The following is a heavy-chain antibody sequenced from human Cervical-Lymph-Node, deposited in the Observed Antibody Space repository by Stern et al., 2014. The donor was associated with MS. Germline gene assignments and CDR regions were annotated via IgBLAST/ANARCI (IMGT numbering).Heavy chain of an antibody. CDR2: INPNSGGT. V-gene: IGHV1-2*06. CDR3: AREGRARGYELVD. D-gene: IGHD5-12*01. CDR1: GYTFTGYY. J-gene: IGHJ4*02. Sequence: VQLGQSGAEVKKPGASVKVSCKASGYTFTGYYMHWVRQAPGQGLEWMGRINPNSGGTTYAQKFQGRVTMTRDTSISTAYMELSRLRSDDTAVYYCAREGRARGYELVDWGQGTLVTVSS.